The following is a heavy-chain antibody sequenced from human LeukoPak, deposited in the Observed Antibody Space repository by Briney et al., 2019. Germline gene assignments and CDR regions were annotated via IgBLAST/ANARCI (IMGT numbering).Heavy chain of an antibody. CDR1: GASFSSSTYY. V-gene: IGHV4-39*01. CDR2: IYYSGST. CDR3: ARHAGGISATGTRPFDY. Sequence: SGTLSLTCTVSGASFSSSTYYWGWIRQPPGKGLEWIGSIYYSGSTYYNPSLKSRVTMSVDTSKNQFSLKLSSVTAADTAVYYCARHAGGISATGTRPFDYWGQGALVTVSS. J-gene: IGHJ4*02. D-gene: IGHD6-13*01.